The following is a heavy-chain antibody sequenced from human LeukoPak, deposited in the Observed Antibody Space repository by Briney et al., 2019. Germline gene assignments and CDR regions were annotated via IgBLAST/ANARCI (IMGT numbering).Heavy chain of an antibody. Sequence: ASVKVSCKASGYTFTSYAMHWVRQAPGQRLEWMGWINAGNGNTKYSQKFQGRVTITRDTSASTAYMELSGLRSEDTAVYYCAGGEYDSSGYRFGGPDYWGQGTLVTVSS. CDR1: GYTFTSYA. CDR3: AGGEYDSSGYRFGGPDY. CDR2: INAGNGNT. D-gene: IGHD3-22*01. J-gene: IGHJ4*02. V-gene: IGHV1-3*01.